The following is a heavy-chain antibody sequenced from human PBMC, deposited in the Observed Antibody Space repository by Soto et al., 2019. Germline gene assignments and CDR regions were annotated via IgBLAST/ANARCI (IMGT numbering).Heavy chain of an antibody. Sequence: LRLSCASSGFTFSSYAMHWVRQAPGKGLEWVAVISYDGRNNYYTDSMKGRFSISRDNSKNTVDLQMNTLRAEDTAVYYCARTYYHDSPDYYGPRDYYYGMDVWGQGTPVTVSS. V-gene: IGHV3-30*04. D-gene: IGHD3-22*01. CDR3: ARTYYHDSPDYYGPRDYYYGMDV. CDR1: GFTFSSYA. CDR2: ISYDGRNN. J-gene: IGHJ6*02.